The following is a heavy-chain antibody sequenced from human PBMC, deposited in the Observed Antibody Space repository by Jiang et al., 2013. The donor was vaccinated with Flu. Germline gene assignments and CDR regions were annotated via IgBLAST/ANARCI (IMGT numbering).Heavy chain of an antibody. V-gene: IGHV4-39*01. CDR2: IYYSGST. Sequence: SGSGLVKPSETLSLTCTVSGGSISSSSYYWGWIRQPPGKGLEWIGSIYYSGSTYYNPSLKSRVTISVDTSKNQFSLKLSSVTAADTAVYYCARPPSRDAFDIWGQGTMVTVSS. CDR3: ARPPSRDAFDI. J-gene: IGHJ3*02. CDR1: GGSISSSSYY.